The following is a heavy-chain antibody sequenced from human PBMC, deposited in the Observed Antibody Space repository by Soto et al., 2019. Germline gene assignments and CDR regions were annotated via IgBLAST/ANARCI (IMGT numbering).Heavy chain of an antibody. J-gene: IGHJ4*02. D-gene: IGHD3-22*01. CDR2: ISGHNGNT. CDR3: ARHRFNYYDDTVYYYFDY. Sequence: GASVKVSCKASGYSFTSYGISWVRQAPGQGPEWMGWISGHNGNTNHPQSLQGRVTMTTDTSRNTAYMEPRSLRSDDTAVYYCARHRFNYYDDTVYYYFDYWGQGTLVTVSS. CDR1: GYSFTSYG. V-gene: IGHV1-18*04.